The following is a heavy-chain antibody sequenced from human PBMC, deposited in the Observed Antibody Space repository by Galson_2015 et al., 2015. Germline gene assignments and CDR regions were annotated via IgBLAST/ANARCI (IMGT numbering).Heavy chain of an antibody. CDR2: INPDGTST. V-gene: IGHV3-74*01. D-gene: IGHD1-1*01. CDR3: ARPAGTTHYFDY. J-gene: IGHJ4*02. Sequence: SLRLSCAASGFTFRSYWMHWVRQAPGKGLVWVSRINPDGTSTSYADSVKGRFTVSRDNAKNTLYLQVNSLRVDDTAVYYCARPAGTTHYFDYWGQGALVTVSS. CDR1: GFTFRSYW.